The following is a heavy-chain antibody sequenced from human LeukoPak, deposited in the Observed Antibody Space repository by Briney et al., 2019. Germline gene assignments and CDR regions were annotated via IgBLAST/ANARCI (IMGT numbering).Heavy chain of an antibody. D-gene: IGHD3-22*01. J-gene: IGHJ3*02. CDR3: ARGSSGYYYDMAFDI. CDR1: GGSTSSYY. CDR2: IYTSGST. V-gene: IGHV4-4*07. Sequence: KPSETLSLTCTVSGGSTSSYYWSWIRQPAGKGLEWIGRIYTSGSTNYNPSLKSRVTMSVDTSKNQFSLKLSSVTAADTAVYYCARGSSGYYYDMAFDIWGQGTMVTVSS.